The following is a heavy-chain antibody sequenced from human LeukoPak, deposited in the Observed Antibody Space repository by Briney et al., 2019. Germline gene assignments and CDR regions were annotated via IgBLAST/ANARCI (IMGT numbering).Heavy chain of an antibody. CDR3: ARGRRWLQLIIKGCYYGTDV. J-gene: IGHJ6*02. V-gene: IGHV4-34*01. D-gene: IGHD5-24*01. Sequence: SETLSLTCAVYGGSFSGYYWSCIRQPPGKGLEWIGEINHSGSTNYNPSLKSRVTISVDTSKNQFSLKLSSVTAADTAVYYCARGRRWLQLIIKGCYYGTDVWGQGTTVTVSS. CDR2: INHSGST. CDR1: GGSFSGYY.